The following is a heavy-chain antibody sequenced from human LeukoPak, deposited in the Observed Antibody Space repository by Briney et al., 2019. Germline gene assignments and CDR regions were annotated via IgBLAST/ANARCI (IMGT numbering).Heavy chain of an antibody. CDR2: IYYSGST. CDR3: ARMAMDCSSTSCYRYYYYGMDV. D-gene: IGHD2-2*02. CDR1: GGSISSYY. V-gene: IGHV4-59*08. Sequence: SETPSLTCTVSGGSISSYYWCWIRQPPGKGLEWIGYIYYSGSTNYNPSLKSRVTISVDTSKNQFSLKLSSVTAADTAVYYCARMAMDCSSTSCYRYYYYGMDVWGQGTTVTVSS. J-gene: IGHJ6*02.